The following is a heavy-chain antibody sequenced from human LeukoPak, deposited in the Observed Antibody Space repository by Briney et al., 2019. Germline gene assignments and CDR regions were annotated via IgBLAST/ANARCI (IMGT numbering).Heavy chain of an antibody. CDR2: IVPIFGTA. Sequence: GASVKVSCKASVGTFSSYAISWVRQAPGQGLEWMGGIVPIFGTANYAQKFQGRVTITADESTSTAYMELSSLRSEDTAVYYCARAQAQAYGSGSYYIPVISGSDYWGQGTLVTVSS. V-gene: IGHV1-69*13. J-gene: IGHJ4*02. D-gene: IGHD3-10*01. CDR3: ARAQAQAYGSGSYYIPVISGSDY. CDR1: VGTFSSYA.